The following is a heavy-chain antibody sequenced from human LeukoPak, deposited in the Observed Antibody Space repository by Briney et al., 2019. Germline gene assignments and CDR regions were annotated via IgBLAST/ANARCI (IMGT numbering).Heavy chain of an antibody. CDR1: GGTFSSYA. V-gene: IGHV1-69*13. CDR3: ARARNYDFWSGYNFPACDV. Sequence: ASVKVSCKASGGTFSSYAISWVRQAPGQGLEWMGGIIPIFGTANYAQKFQGRVTITADESTSTAHMELSSLRSEDTAVYYCARARNYDFWSGYNFPACDVWGKGTTVTVSS. J-gene: IGHJ6*04. CDR2: IIPIFGTA. D-gene: IGHD3-3*01.